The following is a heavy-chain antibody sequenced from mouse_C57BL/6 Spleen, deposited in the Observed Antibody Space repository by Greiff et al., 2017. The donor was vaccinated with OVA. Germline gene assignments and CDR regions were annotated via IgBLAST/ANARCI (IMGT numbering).Heavy chain of an antibody. D-gene: IGHD1-1*01. CDR3: TKTTVGASYYFDY. CDR2: IDPETGGT. CDR1: GYTFTDYE. Sequence: QVQLQQSGAELVRPGASVTLSCKASGYTFTDYEMHWVKQTPVHGLEWIGAIDPETGGTAYNQKFKGKAILTADKSSSTAYMELRSLTSEDSAVYYCTKTTVGASYYFDYWGQGTTLTVSS. J-gene: IGHJ2*01. V-gene: IGHV1-15*01.